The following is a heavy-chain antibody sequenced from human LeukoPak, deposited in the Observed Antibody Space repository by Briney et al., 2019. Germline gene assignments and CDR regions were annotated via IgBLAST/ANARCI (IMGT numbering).Heavy chain of an antibody. Sequence: SVKVSCKASGGTFSSYAISWVRQAPGQGLEWMGRIIAIFGRANYAQEFQGRVTITTDESTSTAYMELSSLRSEDTAVYYCARDYYDSSGLNFDYWGQGTLVTVSS. CDR1: GGTFSSYA. J-gene: IGHJ4*02. CDR3: ARDYYDSSGLNFDY. D-gene: IGHD3-22*01. CDR2: IIAIFGRA. V-gene: IGHV1-69*05.